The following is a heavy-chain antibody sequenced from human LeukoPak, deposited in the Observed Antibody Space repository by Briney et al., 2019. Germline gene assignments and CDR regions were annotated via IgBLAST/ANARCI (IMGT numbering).Heavy chain of an antibody. V-gene: IGHV4-30-2*01. CDR2: IYHSGST. J-gene: IGHJ4*02. CDR3: ARGDVDTAMSLDY. D-gene: IGHD5-18*01. CDR1: GGSISSGGYS. Sequence: SQTLSLTCAVSGGSISSGGYSWSWIRQPPGKGLEWIGYIYHSGSTYYNPSLKSRVTISVDRSKNQFSLKLSSVTAADTAVYYCARGDVDTAMSLDYWGQGTLVTASS.